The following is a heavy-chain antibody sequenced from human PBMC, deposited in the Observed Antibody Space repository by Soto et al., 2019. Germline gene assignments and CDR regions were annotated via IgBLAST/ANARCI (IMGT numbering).Heavy chain of an antibody. CDR2: MNPNSGNT. D-gene: IGHD1-1*01. V-gene: IGHV1-8*01. Sequence: ASVKVSCKASGYTFTSYDINWVRQATGQGLEWMGWMNPNSGNTGYAQKFQGRVTMTRNTSISTAYMELSSLRSEDTAVYYCFASAGNRISRYPKHYYFDYWGQGTLVTVSS. CDR3: FASAGNRISRYPKHYYFDY. CDR1: GYTFTSYD. J-gene: IGHJ4*02.